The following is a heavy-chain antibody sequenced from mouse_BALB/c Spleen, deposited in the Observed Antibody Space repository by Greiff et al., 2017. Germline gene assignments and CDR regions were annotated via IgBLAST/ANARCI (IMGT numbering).Heavy chain of an antibody. V-gene: IGHV1-54*01. Sequence: QVQLQQSGAELVRPGTSVKVSCKASGYAFTNYLIEWVKQRPGQGLEWIGVINPGSGGTNYNEKFKGKATLTADKSSSTAYMQLSSLTSDDSAVYFCARAYYDYDWFAYWGQGTLVTVSA. J-gene: IGHJ3*01. CDR1: GYAFTNYL. CDR2: INPGSGGT. D-gene: IGHD2-4*01. CDR3: ARAYYDYDWFAY.